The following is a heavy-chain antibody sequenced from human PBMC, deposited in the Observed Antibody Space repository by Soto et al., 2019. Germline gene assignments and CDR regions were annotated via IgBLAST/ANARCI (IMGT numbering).Heavy chain of an antibody. Sequence: SETLSLTCSVSGGTISGYYWSWVRQPPGNELEWIGYVYYTGSANYSPSLKSRVTISVDTSKNQFFLSLTSVTAADTALYFCARHVFAPGGRWFGPWGPGLLVT. V-gene: IGHV4-59*08. J-gene: IGHJ5*02. CDR1: GGTISGYY. D-gene: IGHD2-15*01. CDR2: VYYTGSA. CDR3: ARHVFAPGGRWFGP.